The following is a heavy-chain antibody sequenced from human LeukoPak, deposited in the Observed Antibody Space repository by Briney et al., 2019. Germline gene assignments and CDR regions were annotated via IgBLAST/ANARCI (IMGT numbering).Heavy chain of an antibody. Sequence: ASVKVSCKASGGTFSSYAISWVRQAPGQGLEWMGRIIPILGIANYAQKFQGRVTIIADKSTSTAYMELSSLRSEDTAVYYCARDRIDPPNDAFDIWGQGTMVTVSS. CDR3: ARDRIDPPNDAFDI. CDR1: GGTFSSYA. V-gene: IGHV1-69*04. J-gene: IGHJ3*02. D-gene: IGHD2-15*01. CDR2: IIPILGIA.